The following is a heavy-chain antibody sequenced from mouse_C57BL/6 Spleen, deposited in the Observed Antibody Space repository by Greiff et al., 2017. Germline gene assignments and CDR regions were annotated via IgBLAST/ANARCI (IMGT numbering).Heavy chain of an antibody. Sequence: QVQLQQSGAELAKPGASVKLSCKASGYTFTSYWMHWVKQRPGQGLEWIGYINPSSGYTKYNQKFKDKATLTADKASSTAYMQLSSLTYEDSAVXYCARWGDYDGWYFEVWGTGTTVTVSA. J-gene: IGHJ1*03. CDR1: GYTFTSYW. D-gene: IGHD2-4*01. CDR2: INPSSGYT. CDR3: ARWGDYDGWYFEV. V-gene: IGHV1-7*01.